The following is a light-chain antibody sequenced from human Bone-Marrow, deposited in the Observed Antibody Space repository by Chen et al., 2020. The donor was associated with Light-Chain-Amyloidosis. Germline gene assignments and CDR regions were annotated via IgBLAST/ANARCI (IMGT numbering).Light chain of an antibody. CDR3: SYHAGSEILWV. CDR2: DVT. CDR1: STDVGSYNL. Sequence: QSALTQPASVSGSPGQSFTISCTGTSTDVGSYNLVSGYQHQPGKAPKLIIFDVTRRTSGIYIRFYRSKSGNTTSLTISWLQPVDEAIYYWSYHAGSEILWVFGGGTKLTVL. J-gene: IGLJ3*02. V-gene: IGLV2-23*02.